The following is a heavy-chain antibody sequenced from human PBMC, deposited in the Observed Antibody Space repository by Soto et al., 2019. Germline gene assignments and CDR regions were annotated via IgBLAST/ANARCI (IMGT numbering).Heavy chain of an antibody. CDR2: ISYDGSNK. V-gene: IGHV3-30-3*01. D-gene: IGHD3-22*01. J-gene: IGHJ6*02. CDR3: ARVGYYDSSGYYGGMDV. Sequence: QVQLVESGGGVVQPGRSLRLSCAASGFTFSSYAMHWVRQAPGKGLEWVAVISYDGSNKYYADSVKGRFTISRDNSKNTLYLQMNRLRAEDTAVYYCARVGYYDSSGYYGGMDVWGQGTTVTVS. CDR1: GFTFSSYA.